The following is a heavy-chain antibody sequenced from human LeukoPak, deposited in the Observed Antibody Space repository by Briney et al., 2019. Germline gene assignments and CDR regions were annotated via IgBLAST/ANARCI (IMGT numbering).Heavy chain of an antibody. CDR2: IYHNGNT. CDR1: GFSISSGYY. J-gene: IGHJ4*02. D-gene: IGHD6-19*01. Sequence: SETLSLTCAVSGFSISSGYYWGWIRQSPGKGLEWIGTIYHNGNTYYNPSLKSRVTMSVDTSKNQFSLKLSSVTAADTALYYCARVDTSGWKLYFDYWGQGILVTVSS. V-gene: IGHV4-38-2*01. CDR3: ARVDTSGWKLYFDY.